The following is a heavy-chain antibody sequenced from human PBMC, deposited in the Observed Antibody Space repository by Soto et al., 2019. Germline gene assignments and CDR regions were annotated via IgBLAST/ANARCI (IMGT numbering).Heavy chain of an antibody. V-gene: IGHV3-23*01. CDR2: ISGSGGST. CDR3: AKAPSSLRYFDWLLENDAFDI. D-gene: IGHD3-9*01. Sequence: VGSLILSCAASGFTFSSYAMSWVRQAPGKGLEWVSAISGSGGSTYYADSVKGRFTISRDNSKNTLYLQMNSLRAEDTAVYYCAKAPSSLRYFDWLLENDAFDIWGQGTMVTVSS. J-gene: IGHJ3*02. CDR1: GFTFSSYA.